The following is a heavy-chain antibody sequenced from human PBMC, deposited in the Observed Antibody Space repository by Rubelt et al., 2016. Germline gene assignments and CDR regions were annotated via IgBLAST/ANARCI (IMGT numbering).Heavy chain of an antibody. CDR3: AREFDWGPDF. CDR2: IKCDSGVT. V-gene: IGHV1-2*02. D-gene: IGHD3-16*01. CDR1: GYAFNSYG. J-gene: IGHJ4*02. Sequence: SSGEVKKSGASVKVSCKASGYAFNSYGISWVRQAPGQGLEWMGWIKCDSGVTNYAQKFQGRVTLTRDTSISTIYMDLSSLRFDDTAVYYCAREFDWGPDFWGQGTLVTVSS.